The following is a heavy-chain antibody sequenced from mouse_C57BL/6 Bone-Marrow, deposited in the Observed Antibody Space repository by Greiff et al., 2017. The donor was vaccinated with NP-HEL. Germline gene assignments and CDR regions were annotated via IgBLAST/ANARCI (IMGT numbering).Heavy chain of an antibody. D-gene: IGHD1-1*01. V-gene: IGHV5-9-1*02. CDR2: ISSGGDYI. CDR3: TRENYGSSYEGWYFDV. J-gene: IGHJ1*03. CDR1: GFTFSSYA. Sequence: DVQLVESGEGLVKPGGSLKLSCAASGFTFSSYAMSWVRQTPEKRLEWVAYISSGGDYIYYADTVKGRFTISRDNARNTLYLQMSSLKSEDTAMYYCTRENYGSSYEGWYFDVWGTGTTVTVSS.